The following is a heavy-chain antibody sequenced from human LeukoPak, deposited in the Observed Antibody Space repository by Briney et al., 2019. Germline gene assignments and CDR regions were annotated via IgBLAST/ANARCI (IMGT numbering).Heavy chain of an antibody. D-gene: IGHD3-9*01. V-gene: IGHV3-21*01. J-gene: IGHJ4*02. CDR3: ASSQFPGFDWVDY. Sequence: GGSLRLSCAASGFTFSSYSMNWVRQAPGKGLEWVSSISSSSSYIYYADSVKGRFTISRDNAKNSLYLQMNSLRAEDTAVYYCASSQFPGFDWVDYWGQGTLVTVSS. CDR2: ISSSSSYI. CDR1: GFTFSSYS.